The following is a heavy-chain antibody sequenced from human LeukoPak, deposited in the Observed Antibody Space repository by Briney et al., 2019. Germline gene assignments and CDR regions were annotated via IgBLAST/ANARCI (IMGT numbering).Heavy chain of an antibody. J-gene: IGHJ4*02. D-gene: IGHD3-10*01. CDR3: ARTPTYYGSATYLDY. CDR2: IYYSGNT. CDR1: GGSISSYY. Sequence: SETLSLTCTVSGGSISSYYWSWIRQPPGKGLEWIGYIYYSGNTNYNPSLKSRVTISVDTSKKQFSLNLRSVTAADTAVYYCARTPTYYGSATYLDYWGQETLVTVSS. V-gene: IGHV4-59*01.